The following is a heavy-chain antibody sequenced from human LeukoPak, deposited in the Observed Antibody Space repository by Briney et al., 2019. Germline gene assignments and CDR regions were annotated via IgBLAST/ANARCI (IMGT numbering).Heavy chain of an antibody. V-gene: IGHV3-7*01. CDR2: IKEDGSEK. D-gene: IGHD1-26*01. J-gene: IGHJ4*02. CDR1: GFSFSSYP. Sequence: GGSLRLSCVASGFSFSSYPMNWVRQAPGKGLEWVANIKEDGSEKYYVDYAKGRFTISRDNAKNSLCLQMNSLRAEDTAMYYCATYSGSRSFGYWGQGSLVTVSS. CDR3: ATYSGSRSFGY.